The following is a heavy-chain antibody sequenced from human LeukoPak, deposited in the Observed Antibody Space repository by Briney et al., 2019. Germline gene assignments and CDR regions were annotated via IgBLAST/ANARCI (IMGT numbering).Heavy chain of an antibody. CDR1: GGSFSGYY. D-gene: IGHD2-2*02. CDR3: ARGLLAGYCSSTSCYKGEFDY. CDR2: INHSGST. V-gene: IGHV4-34*01. J-gene: IGHJ4*02. Sequence: TSETLSLTCAVYGGSFSGYYWSWIRQPPGKGLEWIGEINHSGSTNYNPSLKSRVAISVDTSKNQFSLKLGSVTAADTAVYYCARGLLAGYCSSTSCYKGEFDYWGQGTLVTVSS.